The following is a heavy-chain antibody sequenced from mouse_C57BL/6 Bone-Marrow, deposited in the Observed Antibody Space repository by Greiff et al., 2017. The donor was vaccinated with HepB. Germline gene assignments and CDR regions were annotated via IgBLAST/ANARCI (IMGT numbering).Heavy chain of an antibody. CDR1: GYTFTSYG. CDR3: ARWYYYGRWD. D-gene: IGHD1-1*01. Sequence: QVQLQQSGAELARPGASVKLSCKASGYTFTSYGISWVKQRTGQGLEWIGEIYPRSGNTYYNEKFKGKATLTADKSSSTAYMELRSLTSEDSAVYFCARWYYYGRWDWGQGTTLTVSS. J-gene: IGHJ2*01. CDR2: IYPRSGNT. V-gene: IGHV1-81*01.